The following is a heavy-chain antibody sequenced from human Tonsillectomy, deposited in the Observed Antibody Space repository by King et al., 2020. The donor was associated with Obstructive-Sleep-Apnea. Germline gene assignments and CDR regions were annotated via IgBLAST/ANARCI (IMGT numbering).Heavy chain of an antibody. V-gene: IGHV3-13*01. CDR1: GFTFSSYD. Sequence: EVQLVESGGGLVQPGGSLRLSCAASGFTFSSYDMHWVRQAAGSGLEWVSGIGIAGDAYYLASVTGRFTISRENAKNSLFLQMDSLRAGDSAVYFCARVKAGASGAMDVWGQGTTVTVSS. CDR3: ARVKAGASGAMDV. J-gene: IGHJ6*02. D-gene: IGHD1-26*01. CDR2: IGIAGDA.